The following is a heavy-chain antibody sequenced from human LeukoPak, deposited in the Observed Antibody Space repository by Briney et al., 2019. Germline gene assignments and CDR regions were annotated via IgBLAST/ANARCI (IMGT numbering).Heavy chain of an antibody. CDR1: GFTFDDYA. CDR2: ISWNSGSI. V-gene: IGHV3-9*01. J-gene: IGHJ6*02. D-gene: IGHD3-10*01. Sequence: GRSLRLSCAASGFTFDDYAMHWVRQAPGKGLEWVSGISWNSGSIGYADSVKGRFTISRDNAKNSLYLQMNSLRAEDTALYYCAKDTDGSGSYDYYGMDVWGQGTTVTVSS. CDR3: AKDTDGSGSYDYYGMDV.